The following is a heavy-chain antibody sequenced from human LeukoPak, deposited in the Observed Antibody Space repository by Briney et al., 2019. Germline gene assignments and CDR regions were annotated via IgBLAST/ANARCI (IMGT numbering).Heavy chain of an antibody. CDR2: INHSGST. Sequence: SETLSLTCAVYGGSFSGYYWSWIRQPPGKGLEWIGEINHSGSTNYNPSLKSRVTISVDTSKNQFSLKLSSVTAADTAVYYCATHTIFGVVIYQFDYWGQGTLVAVSS. CDR1: GGSFSGYY. J-gene: IGHJ4*02. V-gene: IGHV4-34*01. CDR3: ATHTIFGVVIYQFDY. D-gene: IGHD3-3*01.